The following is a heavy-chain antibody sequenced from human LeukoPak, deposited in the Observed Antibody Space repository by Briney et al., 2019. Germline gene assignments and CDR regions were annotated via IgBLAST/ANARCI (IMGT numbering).Heavy chain of an antibody. D-gene: IGHD3-22*01. Sequence: GGSLRLSCAASGFTFDDYGMSWVRQVPGKGLEWVAGNWNGSGAGYADSLKGRFTISRDNAKNSLYLQMNSLRAEDTAVYFCARDHHRRLYDSQARDTFDIWGQGTMVTVSS. J-gene: IGHJ3*02. CDR1: GFTFDDYG. V-gene: IGHV3-20*04. CDR2: NWNGSGA. CDR3: ARDHHRRLYDSQARDTFDI.